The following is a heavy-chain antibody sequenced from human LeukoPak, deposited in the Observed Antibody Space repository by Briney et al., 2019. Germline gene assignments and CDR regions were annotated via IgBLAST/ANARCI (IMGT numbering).Heavy chain of an antibody. CDR1: GFTSSSYG. Sequence: GRSLRLSCAASGFTSSSYGMRWVRHAPGKGLRWVAFIWYDGSNKYYADSVKGRFTISRDNSKNTLYLQFNSLRAEDTAVYYCARDRGESYFDYWGQGTLVTVSS. V-gene: IGHV3-33*01. CDR2: IWYDGSNK. CDR3: ARDRGESYFDY. J-gene: IGHJ4*02. D-gene: IGHD3-10*01.